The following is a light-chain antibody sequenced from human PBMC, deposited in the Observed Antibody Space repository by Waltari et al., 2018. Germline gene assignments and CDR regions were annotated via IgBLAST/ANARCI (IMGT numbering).Light chain of an antibody. CDR3: QTYNSGLSLT. CDR2: TAS. Sequence: IQMTQSPSSLSASPGARVTITCRASQAVNNYLAWYQQKPGKVPKLLISTASTLQSGVPSRFSGHGSGTNFTLAISSLQPEDAATYYCQTYNSGLSLTFGGGTKVE. J-gene: IGKJ4*01. CDR1: QAVNNY. V-gene: IGKV1-27*01.